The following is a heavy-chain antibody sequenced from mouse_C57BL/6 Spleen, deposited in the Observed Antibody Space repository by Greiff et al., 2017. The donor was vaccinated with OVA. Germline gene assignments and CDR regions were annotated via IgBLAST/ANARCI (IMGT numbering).Heavy chain of an antibody. V-gene: IGHV5-9*01. CDR2: ISGGGGNT. J-gene: IGHJ4*01. CDR3: ARRGFYDYDRFMDY. D-gene: IGHD2-4*01. Sequence: EVHLVESGGGLVKPGGSLKLSCAASGFTFSSYTMSWVRQTPEKRLEWVATISGGGGNTYYPDSVKGRFTISRDNAKNTLYLQMSSLRSEDTALYYCARRGFYDYDRFMDYWGQGTSVTVSS. CDR1: GFTFSSYT.